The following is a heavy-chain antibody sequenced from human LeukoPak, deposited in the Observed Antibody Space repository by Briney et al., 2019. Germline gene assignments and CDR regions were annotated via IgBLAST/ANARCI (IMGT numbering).Heavy chain of an antibody. J-gene: IGHJ4*02. Sequence: PGGSLRLSCAASGFTFSSYAMSWVRQAPGKGLEWVSAISGSGGSTYYADSVKGRFTTSRDNSKNTLYLQMNSLRAEDTAVYNCAKLGIVGGEPLDYWGQGTLVTVSS. CDR3: AKLGIVGGEPLDY. V-gene: IGHV3-23*01. CDR2: ISGSGGST. D-gene: IGHD1-26*01. CDR1: GFTFSSYA.